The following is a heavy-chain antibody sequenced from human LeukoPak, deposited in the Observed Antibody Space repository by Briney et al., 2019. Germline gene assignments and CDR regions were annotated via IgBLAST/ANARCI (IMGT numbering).Heavy chain of an antibody. CDR1: GFTFSSYA. D-gene: IGHD5-18*01. J-gene: IGHJ3*02. Sequence: GGSLRLSCAASGFTFSSYAMSWVRQAPGKGLEWVSVISGSGGSTYYADSVKGRFTISRDNAKNTLYLQMNSLRAEDTAIYYCTKDRYTALGDDALDIWGRGTMVTVSS. CDR3: TKDRYTALGDDALDI. V-gene: IGHV3-23*01. CDR2: ISGSGGST.